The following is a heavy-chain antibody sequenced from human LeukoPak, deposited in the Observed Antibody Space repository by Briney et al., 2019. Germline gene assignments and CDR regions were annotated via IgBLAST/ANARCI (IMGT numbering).Heavy chain of an antibody. Sequence: GGSVRLSCAASGFTFSSYAMSWVRQAPGKGLEWVSAISGSGGSTYYADSVKGRFTISRDNSKNTLYLQMNSLRAEDTAVYYCAKDHLYCSSTSCFPGDWGQGTLVSAST. D-gene: IGHD2-2*01. CDR1: GFTFSSYA. V-gene: IGHV3-23*01. CDR3: AKDHLYCSSTSCFPGD. CDR2: ISGSGGST. J-gene: IGHJ4*02.